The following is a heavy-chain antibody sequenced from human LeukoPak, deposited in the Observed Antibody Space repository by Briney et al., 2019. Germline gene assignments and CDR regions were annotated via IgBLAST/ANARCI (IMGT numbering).Heavy chain of an antibody. CDR1: GYTFTGYY. J-gene: IGHJ4*02. Sequence: VASVKVSCKASGYTFTGYYMHWVRQAPGQGLEWMGWINPNSGGTNYAQKLQGRVTMTRDTSISTAYMELSRLRSDDTAVYYCARDTGIVAATHPPPFDYWGQGTLVTVSS. CDR2: INPNSGGT. CDR3: ARDTGIVAATHPPPFDY. D-gene: IGHD1-26*01. V-gene: IGHV1-2*02.